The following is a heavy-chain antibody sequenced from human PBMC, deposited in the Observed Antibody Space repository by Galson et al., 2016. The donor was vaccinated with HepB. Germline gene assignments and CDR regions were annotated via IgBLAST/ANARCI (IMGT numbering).Heavy chain of an antibody. CDR1: SDTLGRSG. D-gene: IGHD3-16*02. CDR3: AAEVGGYLDY. J-gene: IGHJ4*02. CDR2: ISSHNGNT. V-gene: IGHV1-18*04. Sequence: SCKDSSDTLGRSGVTWVRQAPGQGLEWMGWISSHNGNTNYAQRFHGRVTMTTDRSTRTAYMELRSLRSDDTAVYFCAAEVGGYLDYWGQGTLVTVSS.